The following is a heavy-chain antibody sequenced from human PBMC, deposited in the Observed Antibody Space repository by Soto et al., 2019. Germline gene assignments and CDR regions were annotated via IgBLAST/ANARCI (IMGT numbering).Heavy chain of an antibody. Sequence: SASLSLTCTVDGNSICSISFYWRWSRQPPGKGLEWIGSIYYSGSTYYNPSLKSRVTISVDTSKNQFSLKLSSVTAADTAVYYCARHRLYGDYADAFDIWGQGTMVT. D-gene: IGHD4-17*01. CDR3: ARHRLYGDYADAFDI. CDR2: IYYSGST. CDR1: GNSICSISFY. V-gene: IGHV4-39*01. J-gene: IGHJ3*02.